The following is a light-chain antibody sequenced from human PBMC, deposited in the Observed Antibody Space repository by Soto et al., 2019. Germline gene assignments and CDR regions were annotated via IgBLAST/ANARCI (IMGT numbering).Light chain of an antibody. Sequence: DIQMTQSPSSLSASVGDSVTITCRASQDISNYLAWFQQRPGKPPKLLIYAASNLKSGVPSRFSGSGSGTNFTLTITDLQPEDFGTYYCQQSYRTPHTFGQGTKLETK. J-gene: IGKJ2*01. CDR2: AAS. CDR3: QQSYRTPHT. V-gene: IGKV1-39*01. CDR1: QDISNY.